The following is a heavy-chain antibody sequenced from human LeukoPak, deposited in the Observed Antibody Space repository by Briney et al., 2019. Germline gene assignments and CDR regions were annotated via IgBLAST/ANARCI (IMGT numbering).Heavy chain of an antibody. CDR2: IYYSGST. D-gene: IGHD5-24*01. CDR3: ARVREDGYNFPYYYYYYMDV. Sequence: SETLSLTCTVSGGSISSYYWSWIRQPPGKGLEWIGYIYYSGSTNYNPSLKSRVTISVDTSKNQFSLKLSSVTAADTAVYYCARVREDGYNFPYYYYYYMDVWGKGTTVTISS. J-gene: IGHJ6*03. V-gene: IGHV4-59*12. CDR1: GGSISSYY.